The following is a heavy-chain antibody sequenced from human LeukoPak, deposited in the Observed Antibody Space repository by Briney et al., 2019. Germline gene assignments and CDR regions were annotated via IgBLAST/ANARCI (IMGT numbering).Heavy chain of an antibody. V-gene: IGHV3-74*01. Sequence: GGSLRLSCAASGFTFSSYWMHWVRQAPGKGLVWVSRINSDGSTTAYADSVKGRFTISRDNSKNTLYLQMNSLRAEDTAVYYCAVGVVITTYYYYYMDVWGKGTTVTVSS. CDR2: INSDGSTT. J-gene: IGHJ6*03. CDR3: AVGVVITTYYYYYMDV. CDR1: GFTFSSYW. D-gene: IGHD3-22*01.